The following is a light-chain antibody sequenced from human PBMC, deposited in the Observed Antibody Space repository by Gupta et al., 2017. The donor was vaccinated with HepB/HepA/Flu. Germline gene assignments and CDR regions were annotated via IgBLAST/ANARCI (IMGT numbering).Light chain of an antibody. CDR3: QQYGSSPPYT. Sequence: VLTQSPGTLSLSPGERATLSCRASQSVSSSYLAWYQQKPGQAPRLLIYGASSRATGIPDRFSGSGSGTDFTLTISRLEPEDFAVYYCQQYGSSPPYTFGQGTKLEIK. CDR1: QSVSSSY. V-gene: IGKV3-20*01. J-gene: IGKJ2*01. CDR2: GAS.